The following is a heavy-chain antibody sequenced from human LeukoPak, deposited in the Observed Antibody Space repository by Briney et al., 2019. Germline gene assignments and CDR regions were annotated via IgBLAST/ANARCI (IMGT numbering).Heavy chain of an antibody. D-gene: IGHD5-18*01. CDR2: INWNGGST. Sequence: GGSLRLSCAASGFTFDDYGMSWVREAPGKGLEWVSGINWNGGSTGYADSVKGRFTISRDNAKNSLYLQMNSLRAEDTALYYCARGAEVQLWSYYFDYWGQGTLVTVSS. V-gene: IGHV3-20*04. J-gene: IGHJ4*02. CDR3: ARGAEVQLWSYYFDY. CDR1: GFTFDDYG.